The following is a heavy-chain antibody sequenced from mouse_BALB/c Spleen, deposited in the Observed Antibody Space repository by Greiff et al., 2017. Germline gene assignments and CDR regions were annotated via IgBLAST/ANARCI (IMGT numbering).Heavy chain of an antibody. Sequence: EVQGVESGGGLVQPGGSRKLSCAASGFTFSDYGMAWVRQAPGKGPEWVAFISNLAYSIYYADTVTGRFTISRENAKNTLYLEMSSLRSEDTAMYYCARPSGSPWYFDVWGAGTTVTVSS. CDR1: GFTFSDYG. CDR3: ARPSGSPWYFDV. CDR2: ISNLAYSI. D-gene: IGHD1-1*01. V-gene: IGHV5-15*02. J-gene: IGHJ1*01.